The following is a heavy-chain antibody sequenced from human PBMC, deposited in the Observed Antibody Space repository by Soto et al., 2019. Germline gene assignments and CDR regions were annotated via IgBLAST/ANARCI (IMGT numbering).Heavy chain of an antibody. Sequence: LRLSCAASGFTFSDYYMSWIRQAPGKGLEWVSYISSSGSTIYYADPVKGRFTISRDNAKNSLYLQMNSLRAEDTAVYYCARVPRITMVRGASYYGMDVWGQGTTVTVSS. D-gene: IGHD3-10*01. CDR3: ARVPRITMVRGASYYGMDV. J-gene: IGHJ6*02. V-gene: IGHV3-11*01. CDR2: ISSSGSTI. CDR1: GFTFSDYY.